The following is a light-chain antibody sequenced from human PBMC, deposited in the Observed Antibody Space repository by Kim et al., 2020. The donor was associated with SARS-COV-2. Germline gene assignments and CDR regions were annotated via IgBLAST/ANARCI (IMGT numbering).Light chain of an antibody. J-gene: IGKJ1*01. V-gene: IGKV1-5*03. CDR1: QSISAW. CDR3: QQYDSYPRT. CDR2: KVS. Sequence: ASVGDRVTITCRASQSISAWLAWYQQKPGKVPKLLIYKVSNLESGVPSRFSGSGSGTEFTLTISSLQPDDFATYYCQQYDSYPRTFGQGAKVDIK.